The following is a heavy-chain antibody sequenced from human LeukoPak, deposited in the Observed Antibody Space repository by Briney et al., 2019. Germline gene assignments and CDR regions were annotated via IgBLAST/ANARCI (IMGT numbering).Heavy chain of an antibody. CDR1: GFTFSTFA. CDR3: ARDPFGELSH. J-gene: IGHJ4*02. Sequence: GGSLRLSCAASGFTFSTFAMIWVRQPPGKGLEWVSSIFPSGGEIHYADSVRGRFTISRDNSKSTLSLQMNSLRAEDTAVYYCARDPFGELSHWGQGTLVTVSS. CDR2: IFPSGGEI. V-gene: IGHV3-23*01. D-gene: IGHD3-10*01.